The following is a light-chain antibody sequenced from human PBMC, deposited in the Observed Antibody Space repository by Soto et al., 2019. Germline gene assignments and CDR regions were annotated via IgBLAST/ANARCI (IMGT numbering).Light chain of an antibody. CDR1: SSDVGAYIY. Sequence: QSVLNQAASVSRSPGQSITISNTETSSDVGAYIYVSWYQQHPGKAPKLMIYDVSNRPSGVSNRFSGSKSGNTASLTISGLQAEDEADYFCSSYSVSSRGVFGTGNEVTVL. V-gene: IGLV2-14*01. CDR3: SSYSVSSRGV. CDR2: DVS. J-gene: IGLJ1*01.